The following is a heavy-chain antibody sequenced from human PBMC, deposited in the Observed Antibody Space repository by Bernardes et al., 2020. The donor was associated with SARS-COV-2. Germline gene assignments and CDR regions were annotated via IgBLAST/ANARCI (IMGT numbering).Heavy chain of an antibody. D-gene: IGHD2-15*01. J-gene: IGHJ4*02. CDR3: AKDPRWSIDYFDY. Sequence: ASVKVSCKASGYTFTSYDINWVRQATGQGLEWMGWMNPNSGNTGYAQKFQGRVTMTRNTSISTAYMELSSLRSEDTAVYYCAKDPRWSIDYFDYWGQGTLVTVSS. V-gene: IGHV1-8*01. CDR2: MNPNSGNT. CDR1: GYTFTSYD.